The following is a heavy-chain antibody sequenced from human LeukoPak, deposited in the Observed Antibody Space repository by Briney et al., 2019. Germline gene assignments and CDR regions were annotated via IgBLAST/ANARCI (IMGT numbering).Heavy chain of an antibody. J-gene: IGHJ5*02. Sequence: GGSLRLSCAASGFTFSSYSMNWVRQAPGKGLEWVSSISSSSSYIYYADSVKGRFTISRDNAKNSLYLQMNSLRAEDTAVYYCARIIAVAERWFDPWSQGTLVTVSS. V-gene: IGHV3-21*01. CDR1: GFTFSSYS. CDR3: ARIIAVAERWFDP. CDR2: ISSSSSYI. D-gene: IGHD6-19*01.